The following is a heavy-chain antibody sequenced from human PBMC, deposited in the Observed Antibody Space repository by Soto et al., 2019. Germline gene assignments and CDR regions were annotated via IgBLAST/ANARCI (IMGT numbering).Heavy chain of an antibody. V-gene: IGHV1-46*03. D-gene: IGHD6-6*01. Sequence: GASVKVSCKASGYTFTSYYMHWVRQAPGQGLEWMGIINPSGGSTSYAQKFQGRVTMTRDTSTSAVYMELSSLRSEDTAVYYCARAPSLGSSKAPFDYWGQGTLVTVSS. J-gene: IGHJ4*02. CDR3: ARAPSLGSSKAPFDY. CDR2: INPSGGST. CDR1: GYTFTSYY.